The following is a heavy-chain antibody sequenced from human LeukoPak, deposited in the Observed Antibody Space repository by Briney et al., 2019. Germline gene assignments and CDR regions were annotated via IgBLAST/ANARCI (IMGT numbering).Heavy chain of an antibody. J-gene: IGHJ4*02. V-gene: IGHV4-4*09. CDR3: ARSIAAFGRSYFDY. CDR2: IYTSGST. Sequence: SETLSLTCTVSGGSISSYYWSWIRQPPGKGLEWIGYIYTSGSTNYNPSLKSRVTISVDTSKNQFSLKLSSVTAADTAVYYCARSIAAFGRSYFDYWGQGTLVTVSS. D-gene: IGHD6-6*01. CDR1: GGSISSYY.